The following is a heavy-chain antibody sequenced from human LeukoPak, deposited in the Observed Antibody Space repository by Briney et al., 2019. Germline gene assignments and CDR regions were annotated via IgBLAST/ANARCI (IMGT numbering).Heavy chain of an antibody. CDR1: GFTFSSYA. Sequence: PGGSLRLSCAASGFTFSSYAMSWVRQAPGKGLEWVANIKQDGSEKYYVDSVKGRFTISRGNAKNSLYLQMNSLRAEDTAVYYCARDREGYFDYWGQGTLVTVSS. J-gene: IGHJ4*02. D-gene: IGHD3-10*01. V-gene: IGHV3-7*03. CDR2: IKQDGSEK. CDR3: ARDREGYFDY.